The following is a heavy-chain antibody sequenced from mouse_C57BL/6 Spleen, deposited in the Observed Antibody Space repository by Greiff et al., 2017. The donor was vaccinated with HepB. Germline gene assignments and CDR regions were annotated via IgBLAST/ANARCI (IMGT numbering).Heavy chain of an antibody. D-gene: IGHD1-1*01. Sequence: VQLQQPGAELVKPGASVKLSCKASGYTFTSYWMHWVKQRPGQGLEWIGMIHPNSGSTNYNEKFKSKATLTVDKSSSTAYMQLSSLTSEDSAVYYCALDYYGSSFMDYWGQGTSVTVSS. CDR3: ALDYYGSSFMDY. CDR2: IHPNSGST. V-gene: IGHV1-64*01. CDR1: GYTFTSYW. J-gene: IGHJ4*01.